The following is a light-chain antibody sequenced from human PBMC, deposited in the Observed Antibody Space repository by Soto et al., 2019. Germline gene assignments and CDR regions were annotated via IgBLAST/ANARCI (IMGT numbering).Light chain of an antibody. Sequence: DIQMTQSPSSLSASVGDRVTITCQASHDITSYLNWYQHKPGKAPKLLIYNAAILEAGVTSRFSGRGSGTDFTLNISSLQPEDAATYYCQKCDYLPIFGPGTTVDFK. CDR3: QKCDYLPI. CDR1: HDITSY. CDR2: NAA. V-gene: IGKV1-33*01. J-gene: IGKJ3*01.